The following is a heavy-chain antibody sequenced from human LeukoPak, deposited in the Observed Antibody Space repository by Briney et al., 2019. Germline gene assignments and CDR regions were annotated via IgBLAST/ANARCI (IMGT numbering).Heavy chain of an antibody. J-gene: IGHJ4*02. CDR1: GYTFTSYY. Sequence: ASVKVSCKASGYTFTSYYMHWVRQAPGQGLEWMGIIKPSGGSTSYAQKFQGRVTMTRDTSISTAYMELSRLRSDDTAVYYCARSVRYYGSGSYHYWGQGTLVTVSS. V-gene: IGHV1-46*01. D-gene: IGHD3-10*01. CDR3: ARSVRYYGSGSYHY. CDR2: IKPSGGST.